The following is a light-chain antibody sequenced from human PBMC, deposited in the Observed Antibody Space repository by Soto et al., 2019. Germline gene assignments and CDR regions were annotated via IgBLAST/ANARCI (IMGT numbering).Light chain of an antibody. CDR1: SNVVGAYNY. J-gene: IGLJ1*01. V-gene: IGLV2-8*01. Sequence: QYVLTRPPSASGSPGQSVTISCTGSSNVVGAYNYVSWYQQHPGKAPKLIIYEVTKRPSGVPDRFSGSKSGNTASLTVSALQADDEADYYCCSYAGSSTLVFATGTKVTVL. CDR3: CSYAGSSTLV. CDR2: EVT.